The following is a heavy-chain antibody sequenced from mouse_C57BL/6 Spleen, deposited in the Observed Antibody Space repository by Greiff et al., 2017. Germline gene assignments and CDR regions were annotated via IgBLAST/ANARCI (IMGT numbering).Heavy chain of an antibody. Sequence: EVKLVESGGGLVKPGGSLKLSCAASGFTFSDYGMHWVRQAPEKGLEWVAYISSGSSTIYYADTVKGRFTISRDNAKNTLFLQMTSLRSEDTAMYYCARKVATKDYYFDYWGQGTTLTVSS. D-gene: IGHD1-1*01. CDR2: ISSGSSTI. V-gene: IGHV5-17*01. CDR1: GFTFSDYG. J-gene: IGHJ2*01. CDR3: ARKVATKDYYFDY.